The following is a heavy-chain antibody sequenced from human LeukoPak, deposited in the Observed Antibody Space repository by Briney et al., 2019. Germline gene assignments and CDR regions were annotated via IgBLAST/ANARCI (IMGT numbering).Heavy chain of an antibody. J-gene: IGHJ6*02. Sequence: GSLRLSCAASGFTFSSYSMNWVRQAPGKGLEWVSSISSSSSYIYYADSVKGRFTISRDNAKNPLYLQMNSLRAEDTAVYYCARDEQADSTPDGMDVWGQGTTVTVSS. CDR3: ARDEQADSTPDGMDV. CDR2: ISSSSSYI. D-gene: IGHD2-15*01. CDR1: GFTFSSYS. V-gene: IGHV3-21*01.